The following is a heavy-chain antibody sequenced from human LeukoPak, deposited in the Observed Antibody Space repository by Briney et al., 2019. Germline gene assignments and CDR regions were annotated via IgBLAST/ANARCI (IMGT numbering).Heavy chain of an antibody. CDR3: AKDRGADYYYGVEV. Sequence: PGGSLRLSCAASGFTFSSYAMSWVRQTPGKGLDWVSTIYGSGGSTHYADSVKDRFTISRDDSKNTLYLRMDSLRAEDTAVYYCAKDRGADYYYGVEVWGQGTLATISS. V-gene: IGHV3-23*01. J-gene: IGHJ6*02. CDR2: IYGSGGST. CDR1: GFTFSSYA.